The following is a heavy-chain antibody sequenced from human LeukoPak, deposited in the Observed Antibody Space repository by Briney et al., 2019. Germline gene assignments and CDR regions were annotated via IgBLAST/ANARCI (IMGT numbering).Heavy chain of an antibody. CDR2: IGVRT. D-gene: IGHD1-1*01. CDR3: AAGHQNSLEGY. CDR1: GFSITDWP. Sequence: GGSLRLPCAASGFSITDWPLSWVRQAPGEGLEWVSAIGVRTHYADSVKGRFTISRDGSKNTLYLQMNSLTVEDTAIYFCAAGHQNSLEGYWGQGTLVTVSS. V-gene: IGHV3-23*01. J-gene: IGHJ4*02.